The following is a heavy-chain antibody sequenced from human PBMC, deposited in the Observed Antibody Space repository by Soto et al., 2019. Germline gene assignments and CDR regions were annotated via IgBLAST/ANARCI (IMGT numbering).Heavy chain of an antibody. V-gene: IGHV4-34*01. Sequence: SETLSLTCAVYGGSFSGYYWSWIRQPPGKGLEWIGEINHSGSTNYNPSLKSRVTISVDTSKNQFSLKLSSVTAADTAVYYCASYDLYYYGSGSSYFDYWGQGTLVTVSS. CDR3: ASYDLYYYGSGSSYFDY. D-gene: IGHD3-10*01. CDR1: GGSFSGYY. CDR2: INHSGST. J-gene: IGHJ4*02.